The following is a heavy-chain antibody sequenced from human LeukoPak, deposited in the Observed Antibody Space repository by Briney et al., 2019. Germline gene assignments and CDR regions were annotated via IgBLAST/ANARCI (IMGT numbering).Heavy chain of an antibody. D-gene: IGHD3-3*01. CDR1: GYTFTGYY. CDR3: ARDGIFGVVRNYYYGMDV. Sequence: ASVKVSCKASGYTFTGYYMHWVRQAPGQGLEWMGWINPNSGGTNYAQKFQGRVTMTRDTSISTAYMELSRLRSDDTAVYYCARDGIFGVVRNYYYGMDVWGQGTTVTVSS. CDR2: INPNSGGT. V-gene: IGHV1-2*02. J-gene: IGHJ6*02.